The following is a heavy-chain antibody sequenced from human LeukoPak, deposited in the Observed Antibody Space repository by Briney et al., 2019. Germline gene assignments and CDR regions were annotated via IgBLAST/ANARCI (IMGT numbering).Heavy chain of an antibody. CDR1: GGTFISYA. J-gene: IGHJ6*02. CDR2: IIPIFGTA. CDR3: TLLSDHQGYYYYGMDV. Sequence: ASVKASCKASGGTFISYAISWVRQAPGQGLEWMGGIIPIFGTANYAQKFQGRVTITADESTSTAYMELSSLRSEDTAVYYCTLLSDHQGYYYYGMDVWGQGTTVTVSS. D-gene: IGHD2/OR15-2a*01. V-gene: IGHV1-69*13.